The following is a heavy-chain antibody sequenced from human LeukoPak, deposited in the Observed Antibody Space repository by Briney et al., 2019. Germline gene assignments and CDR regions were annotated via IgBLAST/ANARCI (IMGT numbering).Heavy chain of an antibody. V-gene: IGHV3-20*04. CDR1: GFTFDDYG. CDR2: INWNGGST. CDR3: AKSTVVKYFDY. J-gene: IGHJ4*02. Sequence: GGSLRLSCAASGFTFDDYGLSWVRQAPGKGLEWVSGINWNGGSTGYADSVKGRFTISRDNAKKSLYLQMNSLRAEDTALYYCAKSTVVKYFDYWGQGTLVTVSS. D-gene: IGHD4-23*01.